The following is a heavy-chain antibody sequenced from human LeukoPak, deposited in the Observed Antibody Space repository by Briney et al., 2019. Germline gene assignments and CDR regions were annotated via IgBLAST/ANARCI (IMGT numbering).Heavy chain of an antibody. CDR3: AKDLWSGGSCCDAFDI. J-gene: IGHJ3*02. Sequence: GASLRLSCAASGFTFSSYAMSWVRQAPGKGLEWVSGISGSGGRTYYADAVKGRFTISRDNSKNTLYLQMNSLRVEDTAVYYCAKDLWSGGSCCDAFDIWGQGTMVTVSS. CDR1: GFTFSSYA. D-gene: IGHD2-15*01. CDR2: ISGSGGRT. V-gene: IGHV3-23*01.